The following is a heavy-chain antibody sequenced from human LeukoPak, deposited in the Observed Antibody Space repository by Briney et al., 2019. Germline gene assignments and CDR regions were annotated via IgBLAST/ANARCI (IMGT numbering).Heavy chain of an antibody. Sequence: SETLSLTCAVYGGSFSGYYWSWIRQPPGKGLEGIGEINHSGSTNYNPSLKSRVTISIDTSKNQFSLKLSSVTAADTAVYYCARVWSSSWSFFDYWGQGTLVTVSS. CDR1: GGSFSGYY. V-gene: IGHV4-34*01. CDR2: INHSGST. CDR3: ARVWSSSWSFFDY. D-gene: IGHD6-13*01. J-gene: IGHJ4*02.